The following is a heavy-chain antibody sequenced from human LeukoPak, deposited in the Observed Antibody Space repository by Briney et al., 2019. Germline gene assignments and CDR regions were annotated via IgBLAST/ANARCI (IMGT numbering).Heavy chain of an antibody. CDR2: INTNTGNP. CDR1: GYTFTSYA. CDR3: AREVLVPAAIRRGAQDYFDY. J-gene: IGHJ4*02. D-gene: IGHD2-2*02. Sequence: GASVKVSCKASGYTFTSYAMNWVRQAPGQGLEWMGWINTNTGNPTYAQGFTGRFVFSLDTSVSTAYLQIGSLKAEDTAVYYCAREVLVPAAIRRGAQDYFDYWGQGTLVTVSS. V-gene: IGHV7-4-1*01.